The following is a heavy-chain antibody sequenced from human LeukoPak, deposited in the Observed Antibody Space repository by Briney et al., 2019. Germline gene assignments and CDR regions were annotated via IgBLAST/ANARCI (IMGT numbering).Heavy chain of an antibody. CDR1: GGSSSGYY. CDR2: INHSGST. V-gene: IGHV4-34*01. CDR3: ARGTPPLLWFGESYYFDY. D-gene: IGHD3-10*01. J-gene: IGHJ4*02. Sequence: SETLSLTCAVYGGSSSGYYWSWIRQPPGKGVEWIGEINHSGSTNYNPSPKSRVTISVDTSKNQFSLKLSSVTAADTAVYYCARGTPPLLWFGESYYFDYWGQGTLVTVSS.